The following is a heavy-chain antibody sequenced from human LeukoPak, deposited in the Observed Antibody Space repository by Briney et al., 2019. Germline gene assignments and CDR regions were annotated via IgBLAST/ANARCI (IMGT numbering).Heavy chain of an antibody. Sequence: PGGSLRLSCAASGFTFSSYSMNWVRQAPGKGLEWVSSISSSSSYIYYADSVKGRFTISRDNAKNSLYLQMNSLRAEDTAVYYCAKFSLPLTYGSGSDELDYWGQGTLVTVSS. CDR2: ISSSSSYI. J-gene: IGHJ4*02. CDR3: AKFSLPLTYGSGSDELDY. D-gene: IGHD3-10*01. CDR1: GFTFSSYS. V-gene: IGHV3-21*01.